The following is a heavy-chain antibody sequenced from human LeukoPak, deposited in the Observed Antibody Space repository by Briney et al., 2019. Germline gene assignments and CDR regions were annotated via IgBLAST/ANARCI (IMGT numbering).Heavy chain of an antibody. V-gene: IGHV1-69*06. D-gene: IGHD3-16*01. CDR3: ARDPLGYEGPFDI. CDR1: GGTLSSSA. Sequence: ASVKVSCKAFGGTLSSSAITWVRQAPGQGLEWMGGIIPIFGTTNCAQKFQGRVTITADKSTSTAYMELNSLRSEDTAVYFCARDPLGYEGPFDIWGQGTVATVSS. J-gene: IGHJ3*02. CDR2: IIPIFGTT.